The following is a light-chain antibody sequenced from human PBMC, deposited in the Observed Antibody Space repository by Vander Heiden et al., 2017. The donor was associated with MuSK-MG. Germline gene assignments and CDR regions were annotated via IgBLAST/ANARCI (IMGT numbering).Light chain of an antibody. J-gene: IGKJ1*01. V-gene: IGKV4-1*01. CDR2: WAS. CDR3: QQDDSTPRT. CDR1: QSVLYSSNNKNY. Sequence: DIVMTQSPDSLAVFLGERATINCKSSQSVLYSSNNKNYLAWYQQKPGQPPKLLIYWASTRESGVPDRFSGSGSGTDFTLTISSLQAEDVAVYYCQQDDSTPRTFGQGTKVEIK.